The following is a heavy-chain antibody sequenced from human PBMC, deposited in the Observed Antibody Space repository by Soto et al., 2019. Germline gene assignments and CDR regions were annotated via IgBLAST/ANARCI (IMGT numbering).Heavy chain of an antibody. J-gene: IGHJ4*02. D-gene: IGHD1-26*01. CDR3: ARHVGNSPPGS. V-gene: IGHV4-39*01. CDR2: MYYSGST. Sequence: SETLSLTCTVSGRSISSSNYHGGWIRQPPGKGLEWIGSMYYSGSTYYNPSLKSRVTISVDTSKNQFSLKLTSVTAEDTTVYHCARHVGNSPPGSWGQGTLVTVSS. CDR1: GRSISSSNYH.